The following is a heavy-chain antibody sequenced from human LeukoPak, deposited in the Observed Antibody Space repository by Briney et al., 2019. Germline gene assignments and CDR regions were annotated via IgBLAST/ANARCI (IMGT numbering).Heavy chain of an antibody. CDR1: GFTFSSYA. J-gene: IGHJ4*02. D-gene: IGHD3-22*01. CDR3: AKDFPDYYDSSLY. Sequence: PGGSLRLPCAASGFTFSSYAMSWVRQAPGKGLEWVSAISGSGGSTYYADSVKGRFTISRDNPKNTLYLQMNSLRAEDTAVYYCAKDFPDYYDSSLYWGQGTLVTVSS. V-gene: IGHV3-23*01. CDR2: ISGSGGST.